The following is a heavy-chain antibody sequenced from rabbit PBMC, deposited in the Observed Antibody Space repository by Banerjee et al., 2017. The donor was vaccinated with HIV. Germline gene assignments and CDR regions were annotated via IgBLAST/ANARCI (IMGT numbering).Heavy chain of an antibody. CDR2: IYGGSSGLT. J-gene: IGHJ3*01. Sequence: QSLEESGGDLVQPGASLTLTCTASGFTISSSYWICWVRQAPGKGLEWIGCIYGGSSGLTYYASWAKGRFTISKTSSTTVTLQMTSLTAADTATYFCARRTHGSSSDYGLWGQGTLVTVS. CDR1: GFTISSSYW. CDR3: ARRTHGSSSDYGL. V-gene: IGHV1S40*01. D-gene: IGHD1-1*01.